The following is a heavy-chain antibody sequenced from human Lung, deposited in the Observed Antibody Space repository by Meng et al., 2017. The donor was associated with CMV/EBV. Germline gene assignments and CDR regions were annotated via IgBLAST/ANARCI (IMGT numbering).Heavy chain of an antibody. V-gene: IGHV1-8*03. CDR2: MNPNSGNT. Sequence: ASXXVSXQASGYTFTSYDINWVRQATGQGLEWMGWMNPNSGNTGYAQKFQGRVTITRNPSISTTYMALTRLRTEDKAVHCSSTSCPRRRNWFDPWGQGTLVTVSS. D-gene: IGHD2-2*01. CDR3: STSCPRRRNWFDP. CDR1: GYTFTSYD. J-gene: IGHJ5*02.